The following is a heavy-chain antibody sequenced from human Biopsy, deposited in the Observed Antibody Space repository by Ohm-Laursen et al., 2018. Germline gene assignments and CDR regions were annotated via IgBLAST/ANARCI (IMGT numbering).Heavy chain of an antibody. Sequence: GATVKISCKASGYTFTGYYMHWVLQAPGQGLEWMGWINPNSGVTNYAQRFQGRVTMTRDTSISTAYMELSRLRSDDTAVYYCARDPRYGYGSYFDYWGQGTLVAVSS. CDR2: INPNSGVT. D-gene: IGHD3-10*01. CDR1: GYTFTGYY. J-gene: IGHJ4*02. V-gene: IGHV1-2*02. CDR3: ARDPRYGYGSYFDY.